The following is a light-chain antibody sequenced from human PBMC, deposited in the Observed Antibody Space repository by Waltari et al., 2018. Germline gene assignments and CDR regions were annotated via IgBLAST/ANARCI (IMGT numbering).Light chain of an antibody. CDR2: DAS. V-gene: IGKV3-11*01. J-gene: IGKJ2*03. CDR1: QSVSDY. Sequence: EIVLTQSPATLSLSPGERATLSYRASQSVSDYLAWYQQKPGQAPRLLIFDASNRATGIPARFSGSGSGTDFTLTISSLEPEDFAIYYCQHRSNWPPSFGQGTRLEIK. CDR3: QHRSNWPPS.